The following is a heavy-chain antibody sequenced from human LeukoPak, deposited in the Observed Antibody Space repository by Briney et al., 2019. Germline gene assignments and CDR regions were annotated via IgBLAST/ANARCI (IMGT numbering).Heavy chain of an antibody. CDR3: ARGNYDLWSGYYRPLDY. D-gene: IGHD3-3*01. Sequence: GGSLRLSCAASGFTVSSNYMSWVRQAPGRGLEWGSVIYSGGNTYQADSVKGRFTISRDNSKNTLYLQMNSLRAEDTAVYYCARGNYDLWSGYYRPLDYWGQGTLVTVSS. CDR2: IYSGGNT. J-gene: IGHJ4*02. CDR1: GFTVSSNY. V-gene: IGHV3-66*02.